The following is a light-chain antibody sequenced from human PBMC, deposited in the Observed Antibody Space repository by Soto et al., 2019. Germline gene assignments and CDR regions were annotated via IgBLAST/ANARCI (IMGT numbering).Light chain of an antibody. CDR1: SSDVGGYDF. CDR3: SSYTSSSTYV. CDR2: DVS. V-gene: IGLV2-14*03. J-gene: IGLJ1*01. Sequence: QSALTQPASVSGSPGQSITISCTGTSSDVGGYDFVSWYQHHPGKAPRLRIYDVSHRPSGVSDRFSDSKSGNTACLTISGLLAEDEADYYCSSYTSSSTYVFATGTKLTAL.